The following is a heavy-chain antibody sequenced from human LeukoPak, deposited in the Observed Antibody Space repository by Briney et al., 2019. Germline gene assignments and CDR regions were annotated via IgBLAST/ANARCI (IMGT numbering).Heavy chain of an antibody. CDR1: GYTFTTYG. Sequence: ASVKVSCKASGYTFTTYGISWVRQAPGQGLEWMGWISAYNGNTKYAQKFQGRVTMTTDTSTSTAYMELRSLRSDDTAIYYCARDLCSGGSCYKDFDYWGQGTLVTVSS. CDR2: ISAYNGNT. V-gene: IGHV1-18*01. CDR3: ARDLCSGGSCYKDFDY. D-gene: IGHD2-15*01. J-gene: IGHJ4*02.